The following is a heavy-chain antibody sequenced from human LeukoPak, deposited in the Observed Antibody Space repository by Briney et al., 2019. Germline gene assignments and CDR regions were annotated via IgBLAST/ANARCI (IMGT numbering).Heavy chain of an antibody. CDR1: GYTFTSYY. CDR2: INPSGGST. J-gene: IGHJ4*02. D-gene: IGHD1-26*01. CDR3: ARAPPRLVGAIDY. V-gene: IGHV1-46*01. Sequence: ASVKVSCKASGYTFTSYYVHWERQAPGQWLELMGIINPSGGSTSYAQTFHGRVTMTRDTSTSTVYMELSSLRSEDTAVYYCARAPPRLVGAIDYWGQGTLVTVSS.